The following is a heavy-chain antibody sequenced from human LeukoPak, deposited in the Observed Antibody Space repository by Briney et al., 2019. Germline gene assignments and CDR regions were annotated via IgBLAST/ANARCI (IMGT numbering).Heavy chain of an antibody. CDR3: AKANYSGSYYFDS. CDR1: GFTFSRSA. CDR2: FSASGGTT. J-gene: IGHJ4*02. V-gene: IGHV3-23*01. D-gene: IGHD1-26*01. Sequence: GGSLRLSCAASGFTFSRSAMNWVRQAPGKGLEWLSSFSASGGTTYYADSVKGRFTISRDNSKNTLSVQMNSLRAEDTAVYYCAKANYSGSYYFDSWGQGTLVTVSS.